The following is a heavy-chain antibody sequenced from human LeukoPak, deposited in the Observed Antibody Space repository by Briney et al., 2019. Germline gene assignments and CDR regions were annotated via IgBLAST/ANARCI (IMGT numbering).Heavy chain of an antibody. V-gene: IGHV4-59*01. CDR3: ARATIAARRDSVEFDP. CDR1: GFTFSSYA. CDR2: IYYSGST. J-gene: IGHJ5*02. Sequence: GSLRLSCAAAGFTFSSYAMSWVRQAPGKGLEWIGYIYYSGSTNYNPSLKSRVTISVDTSKNQFSLKLSSVTAADTAVYYCARATIAARRDSVEFDPWGQGTLVTVSS. D-gene: IGHD6-6*01.